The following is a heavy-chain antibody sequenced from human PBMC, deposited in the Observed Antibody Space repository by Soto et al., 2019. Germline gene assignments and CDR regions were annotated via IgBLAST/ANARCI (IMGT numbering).Heavy chain of an antibody. D-gene: IGHD3-22*01. V-gene: IGHV4-39*01. CDR3: ASRSDYYDSSGYAFDI. Sequence: SETLSLTCTVSGGSISSSSYYWGWIRQPPGKGLEWIGSIYYSGSTYYNPSLKSRVTISVDTSKNQFSLKLSSVTAADTAVYYCASRSDYYDSSGYAFDIWGQGTMVTVSS. CDR2: IYYSGST. J-gene: IGHJ3*02. CDR1: GGSISSSSYY.